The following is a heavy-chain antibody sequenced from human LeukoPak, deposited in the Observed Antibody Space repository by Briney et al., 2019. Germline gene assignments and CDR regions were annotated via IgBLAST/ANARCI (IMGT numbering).Heavy chain of an antibody. D-gene: IGHD3-22*01. V-gene: IGHV3-23*01. Sequence: GGSLRLSCAASGFTFGSYGMHWVRQAPGKGLEWVSAISGSGGSTYYADSVKGRFTISRDNSENTLYLQMNSLRAEDTAVYYCAKDYYYDSSGYSFDYWGQGTLVTVSS. CDR1: GFTFGSYG. CDR2: ISGSGGST. J-gene: IGHJ4*02. CDR3: AKDYYYDSSGYSFDY.